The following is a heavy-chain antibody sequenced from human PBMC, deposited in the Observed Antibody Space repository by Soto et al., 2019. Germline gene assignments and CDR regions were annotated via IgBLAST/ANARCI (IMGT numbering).Heavy chain of an antibody. D-gene: IGHD6-6*01. J-gene: IGHJ4*02. Sequence: SETLSLTCTVSGGSISSNYWSWIRQPPGKGLEWIGYIYYTGSTNYNPSLKSRVTMSVDTSKNHFSLKLSSVTAADTAVYYCARRISSTSSGPFFVDWGPGTLVNVSS. CDR3: ARRISSTSSGPFFVD. V-gene: IGHV4-59*08. CDR2: IYYTGST. CDR1: GGSISSNY.